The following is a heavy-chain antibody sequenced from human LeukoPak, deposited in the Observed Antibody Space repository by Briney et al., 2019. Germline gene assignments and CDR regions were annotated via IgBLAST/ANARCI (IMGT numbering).Heavy chain of an antibody. CDR2: INPNSGGT. V-gene: IGHV1-2*02. CDR1: GYTLTGYY. CDR3: ARGNRWYCSSTSCYSWFDP. D-gene: IGHD2-2*01. Sequence: ASVKVSCKASGYTLTGYYMHWVRQAPGQGLEWMGWINPNSGGTNYAQTFQGRVTMTRDTSISTAYMELSRLRSDDTAVYYCARGNRWYCSSTSCYSWFDPWGQGTLVTLSS. J-gene: IGHJ5*02.